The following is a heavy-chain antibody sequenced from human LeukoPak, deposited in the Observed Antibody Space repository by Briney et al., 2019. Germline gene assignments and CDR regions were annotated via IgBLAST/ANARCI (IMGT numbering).Heavy chain of an antibody. J-gene: IGHJ3*02. CDR3: ARGSGFDAFDI. CDR1: GGSISSGSYY. D-gene: IGHD3-10*01. CDR2: IYYSGST. V-gene: IGHV4-61*01. Sequence: SETLSLTCTVSGGSISSGSYYWSWIRQPPGKGLEWIGYIYYSGSTNYNPSLKSRVTISVDTSKNQFSLKLSSVTAADTAVYYCARGSGFDAFDIWGQGTMVTVSS.